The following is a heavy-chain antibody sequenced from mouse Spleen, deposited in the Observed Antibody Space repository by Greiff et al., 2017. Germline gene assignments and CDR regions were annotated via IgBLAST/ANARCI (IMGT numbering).Heavy chain of an antibody. CDR3: ALYGSSIWYYFDY. J-gene: IGHJ2*01. V-gene: IGHV14-3*02. CDR2: IDPANGNT. Sequence: EVKLMESGAELVKPGASVKLSCTASGFNFKDTYMHWVKQRPEQGLEWIGRIDPANGNTNYDPKFQGKATITADTSSNTAYLQLSSLTSEDTAVYYGALYGSSIWYYFDYWGQGTTLTVSS. D-gene: IGHD1-1*01. CDR1: GFNFKDTY.